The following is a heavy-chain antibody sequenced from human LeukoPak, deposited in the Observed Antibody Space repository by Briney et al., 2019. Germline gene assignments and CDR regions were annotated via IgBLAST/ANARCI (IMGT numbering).Heavy chain of an antibody. Sequence: GWSLRLSCAASGFTFSSYAMSWVRQAPGKGLEWVSAISGSGGSTYYADSAKGRFTISRDNSKNTLNLQMNSLRAEDTAVYYCAKGPDTAMDPAYFDYWGQGTLVTVSS. J-gene: IGHJ4*02. V-gene: IGHV3-23*01. D-gene: IGHD5-18*01. CDR3: AKGPDTAMDPAYFDY. CDR2: ISGSGGST. CDR1: GFTFSSYA.